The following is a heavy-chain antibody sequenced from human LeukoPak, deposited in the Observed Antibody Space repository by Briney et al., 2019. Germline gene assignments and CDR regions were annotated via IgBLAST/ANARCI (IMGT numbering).Heavy chain of an antibody. CDR3: ATWYSSSRPYFQH. CDR1: GYTFTSYD. CDR2: MNPNSGNT. V-gene: IGHV1-8*01. D-gene: IGHD6-13*01. J-gene: IGHJ1*01. Sequence: GASVKVSCKASGYTFTSYDINWVRQATGQGLEWMGWMNPNSGNTGYAQKFQGRVTMTRNTSISTAYMELSSLRSEDTAVYYCATWYSSSRPYFQHWGQGTLVTVSS.